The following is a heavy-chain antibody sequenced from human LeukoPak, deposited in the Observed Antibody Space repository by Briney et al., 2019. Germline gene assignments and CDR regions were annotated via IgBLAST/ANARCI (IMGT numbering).Heavy chain of an antibody. J-gene: IGHJ4*02. CDR3: ARNGGTAAIDY. D-gene: IGHD3-16*01. Sequence: SETLSLTCTVSGGSISSYYWSWIRQPPGKGLEWIGYIYYSGSTNYNPSLKSRVTISVDTSKNQFSLKLSSVTAADTAVYYCARNGGTAAIDYWGQGTLVTVSS. V-gene: IGHV4-59*01. CDR2: IYYSGST. CDR1: GGSISSYY.